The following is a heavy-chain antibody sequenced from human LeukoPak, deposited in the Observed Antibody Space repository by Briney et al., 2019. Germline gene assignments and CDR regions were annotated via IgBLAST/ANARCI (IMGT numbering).Heavy chain of an antibody. V-gene: IGHV3-9*01. Sequence: PGGSLRLSCAASRFTFSSYEMNWVRQAPGKGLEWVSGISWNSGSIGYADSVKGRFTISRDNAKNSLYLQMNSLRAEDTALYYCAKALLRMDAFDIWGQGTMVTVSS. J-gene: IGHJ3*02. CDR1: RFTFSSYE. CDR3: AKALLRMDAFDI. D-gene: IGHD2-21*01. CDR2: ISWNSGSI.